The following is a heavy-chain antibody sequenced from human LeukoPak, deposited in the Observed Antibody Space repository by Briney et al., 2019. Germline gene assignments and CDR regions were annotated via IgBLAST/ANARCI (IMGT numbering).Heavy chain of an antibody. CDR1: GGSISSSNW. D-gene: IGHD6-19*01. CDR3: ARVFVLHSSGWYGGFDY. Sequence: SETLSLTCAVSGGSISSSNWWSWVRQPPGKGLEWIGEIYHSGSTNYNPSLKSRVTISVDKSKNQFSLKLSSVTAADTAVYYCARVFVLHSSGWYGGFDYWGQGTLVTVSS. CDR2: IYHSGST. V-gene: IGHV4-4*02. J-gene: IGHJ4*02.